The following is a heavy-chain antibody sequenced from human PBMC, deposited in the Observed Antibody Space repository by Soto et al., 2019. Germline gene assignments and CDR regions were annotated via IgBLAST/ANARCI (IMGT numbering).Heavy chain of an antibody. CDR2: IYYSGST. Sequence: TETLSLTSTASGGSISSYSWSWIRQPPGKGLEWIGYIYYSGSTNYNPALKSRVTISVDTSKNQFSLKLTSATAADKAVHYCARAVSSGWYPRPEYYFDYCGQGTLGTVSS. D-gene: IGHD6-19*01. V-gene: IGHV4-59*01. CDR1: GGSISSYS. CDR3: ARAVSSGWYPRPEYYFDY. J-gene: IGHJ4*02.